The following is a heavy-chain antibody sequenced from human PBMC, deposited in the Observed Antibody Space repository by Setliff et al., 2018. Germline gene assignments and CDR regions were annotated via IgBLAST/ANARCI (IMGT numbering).Heavy chain of an antibody. D-gene: IGHD2-15*01. J-gene: IGHJ3*01. CDR1: GDSFSDYY. V-gene: IGHV4-59*01. CDR2: IFSDGTT. Sequence: SETLSLTCAVYGDSFSDYYWNWIRQSPGTGLEWIGYIFSDGTTYYNPSLKSRVAMSVDTSKKQFSLSLSAVTAADTAKYYCARAPLDYSSRAFDFWGQGTMVTVSS. CDR3: ARAPLDYSSRAFDF.